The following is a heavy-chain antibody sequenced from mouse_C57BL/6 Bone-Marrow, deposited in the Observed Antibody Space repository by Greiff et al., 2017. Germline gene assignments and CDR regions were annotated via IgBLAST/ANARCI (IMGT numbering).Heavy chain of an antibody. Sequence: QVQLKESGAELVKPGASVKISCKASGYAFSSYWMNWVKQRPGKGLEWIGQIFPGAGDTNYNGKFKGKATLTADKSSSTSYMQLSSLTTEDSAVYFCAKSYYSGNSYAMAYWGQGTSVTVSS. V-gene: IGHV1-80*01. D-gene: IGHD1-1*01. CDR3: AKSYYSGNSYAMAY. CDR2: IFPGAGDT. J-gene: IGHJ4*01. CDR1: GYAFSSYW.